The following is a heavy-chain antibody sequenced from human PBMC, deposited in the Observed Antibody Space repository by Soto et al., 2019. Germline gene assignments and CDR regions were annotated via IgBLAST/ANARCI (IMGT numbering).Heavy chain of an antibody. CDR2: IVVGSGNT. CDR1: GFTFTSSA. J-gene: IGHJ4*02. Sequence: ASVKVSCKASGFTFTSSAVQWVRQARGQRLEWIGWIVVGSGNTNYAQKFQERVTITRDMSTSTAYMELSSLRSEDTAVYYCAADLYYDSSGYYFDYWGQGTLVTVSS. CDR3: AADLYYDSSGYYFDY. V-gene: IGHV1-58*01. D-gene: IGHD3-22*01.